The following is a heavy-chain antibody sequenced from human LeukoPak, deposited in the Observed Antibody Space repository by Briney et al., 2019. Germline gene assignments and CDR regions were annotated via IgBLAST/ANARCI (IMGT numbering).Heavy chain of an antibody. CDR1: GYTFTSYY. Sequence: GASVKVSCKASGYTFTSYYMHWVRQAPGQGLEWMGIINPSGGSTSYAQKFQGRVTMTRDMSTSTVYMELSSLRSEDTAVYYCARDRYLVGADATWGQGTLVTVSS. J-gene: IGHJ5*02. CDR3: ARDRYLVGADAT. CDR2: INPSGGST. D-gene: IGHD1-26*01. V-gene: IGHV1-46*01.